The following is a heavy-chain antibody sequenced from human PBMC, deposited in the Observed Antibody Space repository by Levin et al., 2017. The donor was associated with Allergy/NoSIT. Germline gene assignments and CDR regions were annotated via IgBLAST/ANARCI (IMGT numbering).Heavy chain of an antibody. CDR1: GGSITGLY. CDR3: ARHENWGSGALDAFDI. CDR2: SHSRGST. J-gene: IGHJ3*02. D-gene: IGHD7-27*01. Sequence: SQTLSLTCAVSGGSITGLYCSWIRQPPGEGLEWIGYSHSRGSTHYNPSLKSRVTISVDTSKNHFSLKLSSVTAADTAMYYCARHENWGSGALDAFDIWGQGTMVTVS. V-gene: IGHV4-59*08.